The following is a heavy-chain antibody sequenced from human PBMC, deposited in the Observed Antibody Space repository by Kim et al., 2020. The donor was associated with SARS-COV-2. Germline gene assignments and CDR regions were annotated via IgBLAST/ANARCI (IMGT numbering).Heavy chain of an antibody. CDR2: IIPIFGTA. CDR1: GGTFSSYA. D-gene: IGHD3-22*01. V-gene: IGHV1-69*13. CDR3: ASASSEEMDYYYYYGMDV. J-gene: IGHJ6*02. Sequence: SVKVSCKASGGTFSSYAISWVRQAPGQGLEWMGGIIPIFGTANYAQKFQGRVTITADESTSTAYMELSSLRSEDTAVYYCASASSEEMDYYYYYGMDVWGQGTTVTVSS.